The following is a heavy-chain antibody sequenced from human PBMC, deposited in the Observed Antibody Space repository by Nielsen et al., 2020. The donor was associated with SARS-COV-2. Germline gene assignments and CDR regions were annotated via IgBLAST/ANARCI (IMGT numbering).Heavy chain of an antibody. CDR2: IYYSGST. V-gene: IGHV4-59*12. CDR3: ASADSGYDFAFDP. CDR1: GGSISSYY. Sequence: SETLSLTCTVSGGSISSYYWSWIRQPPGKGLEWIGYIYYSGSTYYNPSLKSRVTISVDTSKNQFSLKLSSVTAADTAVYYCASADSGYDFAFDPWGQGTLVTVSS. J-gene: IGHJ5*02. D-gene: IGHD5-12*01.